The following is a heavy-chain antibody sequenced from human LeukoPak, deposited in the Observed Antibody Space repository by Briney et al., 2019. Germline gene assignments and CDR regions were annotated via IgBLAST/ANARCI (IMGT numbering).Heavy chain of an antibody. CDR2: IYYSGST. CDR3: ARSTTYCSSTSCADAFDI. CDR1: GGSSSSYY. V-gene: IGHV4-59*01. D-gene: IGHD2-2*01. Sequence: PSETLSLTCTVSGGSSSSYYWSWIRQPPGKGLEWIGYIYYSGSTNYNPSLKSRVTISVDTSKNQFSLKLSSVTAADTAVYYCARSTTYCSSTSCADAFDIWGQGTMVTVSS. J-gene: IGHJ3*02.